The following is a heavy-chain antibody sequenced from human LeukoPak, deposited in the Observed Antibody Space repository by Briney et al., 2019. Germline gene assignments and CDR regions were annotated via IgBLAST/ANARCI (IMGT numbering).Heavy chain of an antibody. CDR3: ARSLYSSSRYGSDY. Sequence: PGESLRLSCAAPGFTFDDYGMSWVRQAPGKGLEWVSGINWNGGSTGYADSVKGRFTISRDNAKNSLYLQMNSLRAEDTALYYCARSLYSSSRYGSDYWGQGTLVTVSS. J-gene: IGHJ4*02. V-gene: IGHV3-20*04. CDR1: GFTFDDYG. CDR2: INWNGGST. D-gene: IGHD6-13*01.